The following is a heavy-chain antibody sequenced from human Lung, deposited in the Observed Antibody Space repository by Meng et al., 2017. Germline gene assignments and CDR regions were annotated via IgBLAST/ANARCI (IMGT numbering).Heavy chain of an antibody. V-gene: IGHV4-34*02. CDR3: VRRTYSSGWYFDY. J-gene: IGHJ4*02. D-gene: IGHD6-19*01. CDR2: IIDSGST. CDR1: GGSFNGYY. Sequence: QVQLQQGGAGPLTPSETLSLTRSVYGGSFNGYYWSWIRQPPGKGLEWIGDIIDSGSTNYNPSLKSRVTISVDTSKNQFSLRVTSVTAADRAVYYCVRRTYSSGWYFDYWGQGTLVTVSS.